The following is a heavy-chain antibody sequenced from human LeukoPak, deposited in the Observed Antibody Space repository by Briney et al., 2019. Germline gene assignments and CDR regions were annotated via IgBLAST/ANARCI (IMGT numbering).Heavy chain of an antibody. V-gene: IGHV3-23*01. CDR1: GFTLSSYP. CDR2: FSGSADRT. CDR3: AKDADTATIIYWYFDL. J-gene: IGHJ2*01. Sequence: GGPLRLPCAASGFTLSSYPMSWVRQAPGKGLEWVSTFSGSADRTYYSDSVKGRFTISRDNSKNTLYLQMNSLRAEDTAVYYCAKDADTATIIYWYFDLWGRGTLVTVCS. D-gene: IGHD5-18*01.